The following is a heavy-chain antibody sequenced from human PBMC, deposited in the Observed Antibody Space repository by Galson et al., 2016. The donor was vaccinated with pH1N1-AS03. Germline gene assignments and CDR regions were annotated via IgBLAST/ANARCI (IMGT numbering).Heavy chain of an antibody. V-gene: IGHV3-30*18. CDR1: GFTFSGYD. CDR2: SSVDGINK. D-gene: IGHD2/OR15-2a*01. CDR3: GNGWSTIGSGD. J-gene: IGHJ1*01. Sequence: SLRLSCAASGFTFSGYDMHWVRQAPGKGLEWVALSSVDGINKYYGDSVKGRFTISRDNSKNTLYLQMNSLRPEDTALYYCGNGWSTIGSGDLGQSTLVTVSS.